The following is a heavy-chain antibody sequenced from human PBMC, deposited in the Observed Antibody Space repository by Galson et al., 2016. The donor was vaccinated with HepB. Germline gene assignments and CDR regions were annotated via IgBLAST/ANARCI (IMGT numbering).Heavy chain of an antibody. V-gene: IGHV3-21*01. CDR2: IRRSSSLI. Sequence: SLRLSCADSGFTFSSDSMNWVRQAPGKGLEWISSIRRSSSLIYYADSVTGQLTISRDNAKRSLYPQMNSLRVEDTAVYYCVREGGYCYGDSCRYFDLWGRGTVVTVSS. D-gene: IGHD2-15*01. CDR3: VREGGYCYGDSCRYFDL. J-gene: IGHJ2*01. CDR1: GFTFSSDS.